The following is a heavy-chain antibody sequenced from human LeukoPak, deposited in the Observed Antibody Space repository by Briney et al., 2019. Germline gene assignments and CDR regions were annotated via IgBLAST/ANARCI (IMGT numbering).Heavy chain of an antibody. J-gene: IGHJ6*03. CDR3: AREGARYYYYYYMDV. Sequence: GGSLRLSCAASGFTFSSYSMNWVRQAPGKGLEWVSSISSSSSYIYYADSVKGRFTISRDNAKNSLYLQMNSLRAEDTAVYYCAREGARYYYYYYMDVWGKGTTVTISS. CDR2: ISSSSSYI. V-gene: IGHV3-21*01. CDR1: GFTFSSYS.